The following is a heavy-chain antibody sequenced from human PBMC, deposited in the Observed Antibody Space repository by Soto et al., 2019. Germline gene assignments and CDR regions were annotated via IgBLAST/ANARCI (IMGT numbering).Heavy chain of an antibody. V-gene: IGHV1-2*02. D-gene: IGHD6-13*01. J-gene: IGHJ6*02. Sequence: GASVKVSCKASGYTFTGYYMHWVRQAPGQGLEWMGWINPNSGGTNYAQKFQGRVTMTRDTSISTAYMELSRLRSGDTAVYYCARDESSSGYYYYGMDVWGQGTTVTVSS. CDR3: ARDESSSGYYYYGMDV. CDR2: INPNSGGT. CDR1: GYTFTGYY.